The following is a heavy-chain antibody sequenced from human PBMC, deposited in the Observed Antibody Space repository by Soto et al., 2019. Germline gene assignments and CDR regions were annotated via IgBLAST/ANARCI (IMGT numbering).Heavy chain of an antibody. Sequence: QVQLQESGPGLVKPSGTLSLTCAVSGGSISSSHWWTWVRQSPGKGLEYIGKISHSGTSNSNPSLKSRVTLSLDKSKNHFSLTLTSVTAADTAVYYCARVVLTITRGAFDAWGQGTLVIVSS. V-gene: IGHV4-4*02. CDR3: ARVVLTITRGAFDA. CDR1: GGSISSSHW. J-gene: IGHJ3*01. D-gene: IGHD3-9*01. CDR2: ISHSGTS.